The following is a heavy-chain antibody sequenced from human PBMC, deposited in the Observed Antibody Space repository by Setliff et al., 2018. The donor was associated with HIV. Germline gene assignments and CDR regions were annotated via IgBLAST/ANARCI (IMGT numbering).Heavy chain of an antibody. J-gene: IGHJ3*02. CDR3: ARRSLEYYYDSSATGAFDI. CDR1: GGSISSYY. CDR2: IYYSGST. D-gene: IGHD3-22*01. V-gene: IGHV4-59*01. Sequence: LSLTCTVSGGSISSYYWSWIRQPPGKGLEWIGYIYYSGSTNYNPSLKSRVTISVDTSKNQFSLKLSSVTAADTAVYYCARRSLEYYYDSSATGAFDIWGQGTMVTVSS.